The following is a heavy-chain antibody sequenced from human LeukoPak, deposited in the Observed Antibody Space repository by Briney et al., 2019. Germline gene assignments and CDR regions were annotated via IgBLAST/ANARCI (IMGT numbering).Heavy chain of an antibody. D-gene: IGHD2-21*01. J-gene: IGHJ4*02. CDR1: GFTFSSSW. Sequence: GGSLRLSCAASGFTFSSSWMIWVRQAPGKGLEWVANINQGGSKKYYLDSVKGRFTISRDNADNSVYLEMHSLRAEDTAVYYCATNTRAYAVLVAYWGQGTLVTVSS. CDR2: INQGGSKK. V-gene: IGHV3-7*01. CDR3: ATNTRAYAVLVAY.